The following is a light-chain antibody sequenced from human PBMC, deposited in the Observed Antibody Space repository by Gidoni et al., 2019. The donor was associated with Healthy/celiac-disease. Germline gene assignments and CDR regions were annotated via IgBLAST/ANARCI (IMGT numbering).Light chain of an antibody. CDR1: TGAVTSGYY. Sequence: QTVLTLVPSLTVSPGGTVTLTFASSTGAVTSGYYPNWFQQKPGQSPRSLIYSTSNKPSWTPSRFSGSLLGGKAALTLSGVHPEDEAEYYWLLYYGGARVFGGGTKLTVL. J-gene: IGLJ3*02. V-gene: IGLV7-43*01. CDR3: LLYYGGARV. CDR2: STS.